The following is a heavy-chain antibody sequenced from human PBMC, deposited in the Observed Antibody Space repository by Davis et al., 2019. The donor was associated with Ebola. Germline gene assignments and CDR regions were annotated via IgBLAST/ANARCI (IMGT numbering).Heavy chain of an antibody. CDR1: GGSISSSNW. D-gene: IGHD6-6*01. CDR2: INHSGST. Sequence: MPSETLSLTCAVSGGSISSSNWWSWVRQPPGKGLEWIGEINHSGSTNYNPSLKSRVTISVDTSKNQFSLKLSSVTAADTAVYYCARGPSIAGFDYWGQGTLVTVSS. V-gene: IGHV4-4*02. CDR3: ARGPSIAGFDY. J-gene: IGHJ4*02.